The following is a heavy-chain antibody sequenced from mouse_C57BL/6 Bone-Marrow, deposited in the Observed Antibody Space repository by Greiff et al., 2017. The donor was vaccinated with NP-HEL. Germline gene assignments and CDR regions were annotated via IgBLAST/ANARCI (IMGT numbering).Heavy chain of an antibody. CDR2: INPSSGYT. D-gene: IGHD2-3*01. CDR1: GYTFTSYW. V-gene: IGHV1-7*01. CDR3: VYDFYHAMDY. J-gene: IGHJ4*01. Sequence: VQLQQSGAELAKPGASVKLSCKASGYTFTSYWMHWVKQRPGQGLEWIGYINPSSGYTKYNQKFKDKVTLTADKSSSTAYMQLSSLKYEDSAVYYCVYDFYHAMDYWGQGTSVTVSS.